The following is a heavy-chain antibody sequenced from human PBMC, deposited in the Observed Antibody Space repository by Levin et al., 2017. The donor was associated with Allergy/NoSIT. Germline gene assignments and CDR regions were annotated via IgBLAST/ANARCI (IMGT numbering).Heavy chain of an antibody. V-gene: IGHV4-59*01. J-gene: IGHJ3*02. Sequence: SQTLSLTCTVSGGSISSYYWSWIRQPPGKGLEWIGYIYYSGSTNYNPSLKSRVTISVDTSKNQFSLKLSSVTAADTAVYYCAREDCTNGVCYHGEGAFDIWGQGTMVTVSS. CDR2: IYYSGST. D-gene: IGHD2-8*01. CDR1: GGSISSYY. CDR3: AREDCTNGVCYHGEGAFDI.